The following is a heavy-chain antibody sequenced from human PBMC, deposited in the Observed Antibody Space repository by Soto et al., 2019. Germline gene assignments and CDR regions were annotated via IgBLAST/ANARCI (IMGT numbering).Heavy chain of an antibody. D-gene: IGHD2-15*01. CDR1: GFTFSDYA. CDR2: ISATGATT. CDR3: AKGRKSTEKDIAVMLAAASSIQH. V-gene: IGHV3-23*01. J-gene: IGHJ1*01. Sequence: SGGSLRLSCVASGFTFSDYAMTWVRQAPGKGLECVSVISATGATTYYADSVRGRFTISRDNSKNTLNLQMNDLRVEDTAVIYCAKGRKSTEKDIAVMLAAASSIQHWGQGTLVTVSS.